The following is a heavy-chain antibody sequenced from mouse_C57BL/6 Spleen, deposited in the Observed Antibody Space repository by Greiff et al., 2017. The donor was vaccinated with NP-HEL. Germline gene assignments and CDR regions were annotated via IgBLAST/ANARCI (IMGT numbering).Heavy chain of an antibody. Sequence: VQLQQSGPELVKPGASVKISCKASGYSFTGYYMNWVKQSPEKSLEWIGEINPSTGGTTYNQKFKAKATLTVDKSSSTAYMQLKSLTSEDSAVYYCARNQPYYYAMDYWGQGTSVTVSS. D-gene: IGHD6-1*01. CDR1: GYSFTGYY. V-gene: IGHV1-42*01. CDR2: INPSTGGT. J-gene: IGHJ4*01. CDR3: ARNQPYYYAMDY.